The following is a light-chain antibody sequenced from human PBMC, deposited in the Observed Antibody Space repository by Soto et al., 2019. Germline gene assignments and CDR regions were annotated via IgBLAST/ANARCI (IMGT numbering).Light chain of an antibody. Sequence: QSVLTQPASVSGSPGQSITISCTGTSSDVGSYNLVSWYQQHPGKAPKLMIYEVSKRPPGVSNRFSGSKSGNTASLTTTGLYAEEEADYYCASYGAGGYVFGTGTKLTVL. CDR1: SSDVGSYNL. CDR3: ASYGAGGYV. V-gene: IGLV2-23*02. J-gene: IGLJ1*01. CDR2: EVS.